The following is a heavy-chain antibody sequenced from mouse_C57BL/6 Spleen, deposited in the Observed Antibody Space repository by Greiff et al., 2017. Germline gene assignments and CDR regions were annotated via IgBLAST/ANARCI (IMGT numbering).Heavy chain of an antibody. V-gene: IGHV1-59*01. CDR3: ARQIYYYGSGGDY. J-gene: IGHJ4*01. CDR2: IDPSDSYT. Sequence: QVQLQQPGAELVRPGTSVKLSCKASGYTFTSYWMHWVKQRPGQGLEWIGVIDPSDSYTNYNQKFKGKATLTVDTSSSTAYMQLSSLTSEDSAVYYCARQIYYYGSGGDYWGQGTSVTVSS. CDR1: GYTFTSYW. D-gene: IGHD1-1*01.